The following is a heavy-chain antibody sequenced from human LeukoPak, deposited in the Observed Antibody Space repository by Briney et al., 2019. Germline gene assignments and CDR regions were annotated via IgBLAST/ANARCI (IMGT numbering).Heavy chain of an antibody. Sequence: GGSLRLSCAASGFTFSSYSMNWVRQAPGKGLEWVSYISSSSSTIYYADSVKGRFTISRDNAKNSLYLQMNSLRAEDSAVYYCARVPSAPARYFDWLSYFDYWGQGTLVTVSS. CDR3: ARVPSAPARYFDWLSYFDY. V-gene: IGHV3-48*01. CDR1: GFTFSSYS. CDR2: ISSSSSTI. J-gene: IGHJ4*02. D-gene: IGHD3-9*01.